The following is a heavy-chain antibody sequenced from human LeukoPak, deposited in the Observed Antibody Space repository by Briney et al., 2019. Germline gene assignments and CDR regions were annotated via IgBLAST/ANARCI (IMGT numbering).Heavy chain of an antibody. J-gene: IGHJ4*02. CDR1: GLTVSSNS. V-gene: IGHV3-53*01. D-gene: IGHD3-22*01. CDR2: IYSGGDI. CDR3: ARDRGTSGYIFDY. Sequence: GGSLRLSCAASGLTVSSNSMRGVRQAPGKGLEWVSVIYSGGDIFYADSVKGRFTISRDNSKNTVYLQMNNLRAEDTAVYFCARDRGTSGYIFDYWGRGTLVTVSS.